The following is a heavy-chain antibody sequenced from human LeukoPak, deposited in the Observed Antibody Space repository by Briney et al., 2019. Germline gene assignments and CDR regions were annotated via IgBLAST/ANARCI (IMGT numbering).Heavy chain of an antibody. D-gene: IGHD6-13*01. V-gene: IGHV5-51*01. CDR3: ARHVRPYSSSWYLDY. CDR1: GYSFTSYW. Sequence: GESLKISCKGSGYSFTSYWIGWVRQMPGKGLEWMGIIYPGDSDTRYSPSFQGQVTISADKPISTAYLQWSSLNASDTAMYYCARHVRPYSSSWYLDYWGQGTLVTVSS. CDR2: IYPGDSDT. J-gene: IGHJ4*02.